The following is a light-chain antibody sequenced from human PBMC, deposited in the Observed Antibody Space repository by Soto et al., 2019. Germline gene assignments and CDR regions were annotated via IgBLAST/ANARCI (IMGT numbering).Light chain of an antibody. V-gene: IGKV3-11*01. CDR3: QQYVTSSPRT. CDR2: DAF. CDR1: QNVNNY. J-gene: IGKJ1*01. Sequence: EVVLTQSPANLSLSPGERATLYCRASQNVNNYLAWYQQKPGQAPRLLIYDAFKRATGIPARFSGGGSGADVFLTISSLEPEDFAVYYCQQYVTSSPRTFGQGTKVEIK.